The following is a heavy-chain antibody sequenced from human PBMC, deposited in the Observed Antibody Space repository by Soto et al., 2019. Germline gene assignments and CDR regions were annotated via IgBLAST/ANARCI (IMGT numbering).Heavy chain of an antibody. CDR1: GYTFTSYG. V-gene: IGHV1-18*01. D-gene: IGHD6-13*01. J-gene: IGHJ6*02. Sequence: QVQLVQSGAEVKKPGASVKVSCKASGYTFTSYGISWVRQAPGQGLEWMGWISAYNGNTNYAQKLQGRVTMTTDTSTSTAYMELRSLRSDDTAVYYCARDSSSWGYYYYYGMDVWGQGTTVTFSS. CDR3: ARDSSSWGYYYYYGMDV. CDR2: ISAYNGNT.